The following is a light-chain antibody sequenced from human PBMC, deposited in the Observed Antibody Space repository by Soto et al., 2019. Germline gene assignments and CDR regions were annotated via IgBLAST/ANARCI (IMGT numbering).Light chain of an antibody. V-gene: IGKV3-20*01. CDR2: DAS. Sequence: EIVLTQSPVTLSLSPGERATLSCRASQTVRNNYLAWYQQKPGQAPRLLIYDASSRATGIPDRFSGGGSGTDFTLTISRLEPEDFAVNYCQQFSSYPLTFGGGTKVDIK. CDR3: QQFSSYPLT. J-gene: IGKJ4*01. CDR1: QTVRNNY.